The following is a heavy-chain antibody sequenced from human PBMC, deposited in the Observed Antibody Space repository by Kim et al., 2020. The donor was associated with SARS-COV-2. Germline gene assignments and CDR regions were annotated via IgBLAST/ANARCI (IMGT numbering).Heavy chain of an antibody. Sequence: GGSLRLSCAASGFTFSSYGMHWVRQAPGKGLEWVAVIWYDGSNKYYADSVKGRFTISRDNSKNTLYLQMNSLRAEDTAVYYCARDLPSSGSTDYWGQGTLVTVSS. CDR2: IWYDGSNK. J-gene: IGHJ4*02. D-gene: IGHD3-22*01. V-gene: IGHV3-33*08. CDR1: GFTFSSYG. CDR3: ARDLPSSGSTDY.